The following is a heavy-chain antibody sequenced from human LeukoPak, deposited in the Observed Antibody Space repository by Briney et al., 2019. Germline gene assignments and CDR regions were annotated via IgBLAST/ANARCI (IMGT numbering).Heavy chain of an antibody. V-gene: IGHV1-18*01. J-gene: IGHJ6*03. CDR3: ARYCDSTSCYSPLYYMDV. D-gene: IGHD2-2*02. Sequence: GASVKVSCKASGYTFTSYGISWVRQAPGRGLEWMGWISSYNDNTHYAQKLQGRVTMTTDTSTSTAYMELRSLRSDDTAVYYCARYCDSTSCYSPLYYMDVWGKGTTVTVSS. CDR1: GYTFTSYG. CDR2: ISSYNDNT.